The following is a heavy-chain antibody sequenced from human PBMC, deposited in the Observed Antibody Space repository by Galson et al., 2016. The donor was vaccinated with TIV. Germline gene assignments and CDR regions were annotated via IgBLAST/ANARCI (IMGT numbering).Heavy chain of an antibody. D-gene: IGHD2-15*01. CDR2: IIPIFGTA. J-gene: IGHJ4*02. Sequence: SVKVSCKASGGTFSSYVFSWVRQAPGQGLEWMGGIIPIFGTANYAQKFQGRVTIIADKSTSTAYMELTSLRFDVTAVYYCGSPDCSGCSCLYWAFDYWGQGTLVTASS. V-gene: IGHV1-69*06. CDR3: GSPDCSGCSCLYWAFDY. CDR1: GGTFSSYV.